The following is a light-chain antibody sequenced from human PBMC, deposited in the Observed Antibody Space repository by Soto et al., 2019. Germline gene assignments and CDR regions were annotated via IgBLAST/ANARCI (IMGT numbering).Light chain of an antibody. J-gene: IGLJ3*02. Sequence: QSALTQPRSVSESPGQSVTISCTGTNTDVGTYNYVSWYQQHPGKAPKLMIFDVTKWPSGVPDRFSGSKSGNTASLTISGLQAEDEADYYCCSYAGSYTLVFGGGTKLTVL. V-gene: IGLV2-11*01. CDR2: DVT. CDR3: CSYAGSYTLV. CDR1: NTDVGTYNY.